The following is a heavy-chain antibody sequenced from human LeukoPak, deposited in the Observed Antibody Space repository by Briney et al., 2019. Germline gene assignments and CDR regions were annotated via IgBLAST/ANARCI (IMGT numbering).Heavy chain of an antibody. CDR2: INHSGST. V-gene: IGHV4-34*01. CDR1: GFTVSSNY. Sequence: PGGSLRLSCAASGFTVSSNYMSWIRQPPGKGLEWIGEINHSGSTNYNPSLKSRVTISVDTSKNQFSLKLSSVTAADTAVYYCARGSVSGSYSFYYYYGMDVWGQGTTVTVSS. CDR3: ARGSVSGSYSFYYYYGMDV. J-gene: IGHJ6*02. D-gene: IGHD1-26*01.